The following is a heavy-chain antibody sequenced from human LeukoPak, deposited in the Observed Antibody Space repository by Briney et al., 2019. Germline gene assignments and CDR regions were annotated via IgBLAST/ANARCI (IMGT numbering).Heavy chain of an antibody. CDR1: GGSVSSGSYY. Sequence: PSETLSLTCTVSGGSVSSGSYYWSWIRQPPGKGLEWIGYIYYSGSTNYNPSLKGRVTISVDTSKNQFSLKLSSVTAADTAVYYCAREGDELSWGQGTLVTVSS. J-gene: IGHJ5*02. V-gene: IGHV4-61*01. CDR2: IYYSGST. D-gene: IGHD1-7*01. CDR3: AREGDELS.